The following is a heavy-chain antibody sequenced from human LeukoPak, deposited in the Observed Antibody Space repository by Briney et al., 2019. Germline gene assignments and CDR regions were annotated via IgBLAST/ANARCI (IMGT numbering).Heavy chain of an antibody. CDR1: GGSISSYY. Sequence: PSETLSLTCTVSGGSISSYYWGWIRQPPGKGLEWIGYIYYSGSTNYNPSLKSRVTISVDTSKNQFSLKLSSVTAADTAVYYCARSPPDYGDYVAHNYFDYWGQGTLVTVPS. CDR2: IYYSGST. V-gene: IGHV4-59*01. CDR3: ARSPPDYGDYVAHNYFDY. D-gene: IGHD4-17*01. J-gene: IGHJ4*02.